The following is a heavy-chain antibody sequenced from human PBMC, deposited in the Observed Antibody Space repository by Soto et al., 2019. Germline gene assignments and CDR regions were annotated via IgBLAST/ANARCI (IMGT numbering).Heavy chain of an antibody. V-gene: IGHV3-23*01. CDR3: AKVYSAYGDYFDY. J-gene: IGHJ4*02. D-gene: IGHD4-17*01. Sequence: EVQLLESGGGLVQPGGSLRLSCAASGFTFSSYAMSWVRQAPGKGLEWVSAISGSGGSTYYADSVTGRFTISRDNSKNTLYLQMNSLRAEDTAVYYCAKVYSAYGDYFDYWGQGTLVTVSS. CDR2: ISGSGGST. CDR1: GFTFSSYA.